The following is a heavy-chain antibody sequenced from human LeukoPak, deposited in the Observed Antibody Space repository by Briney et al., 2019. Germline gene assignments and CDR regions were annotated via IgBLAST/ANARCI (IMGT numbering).Heavy chain of an antibody. V-gene: IGHV3-7*01. D-gene: IGHD1-26*01. CDR1: GFTFNGYW. CDR3: ARRGGTVKDAFDI. Sequence: PGGSLRLSCAASGFTFNGYWMSWVRQAPGKGLEWVANIKEDGSAQYYVGSVKGRFTISRDNAKNSLYLQMNSLRAEDTAVYYCARRGGTVKDAFDIWGQGTMVTVSS. J-gene: IGHJ3*02. CDR2: IKEDGSAQ.